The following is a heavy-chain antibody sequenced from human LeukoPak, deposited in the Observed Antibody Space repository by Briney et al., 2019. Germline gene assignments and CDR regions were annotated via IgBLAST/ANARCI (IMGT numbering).Heavy chain of an antibody. V-gene: IGHV3-30*04. CDR2: ISYDGSNK. CDR3: AKESGSGWYLSYFDY. CDR1: GFTFSSYA. J-gene: IGHJ4*02. Sequence: GGSLRLSCAASGFTFSSYAMHWVRQAPGKGLEWVAVISYDGSNKYYADSVKGRFTISRDNSKNTLYLQMNSLRAEDTAVYYCAKESGSGWYLSYFDYWGQGTLVTVSS. D-gene: IGHD6-19*01.